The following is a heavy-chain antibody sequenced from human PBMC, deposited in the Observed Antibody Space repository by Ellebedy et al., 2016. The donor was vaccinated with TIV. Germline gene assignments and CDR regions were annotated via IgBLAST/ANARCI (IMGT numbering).Heavy chain of an antibody. V-gene: IGHV3-74*01. CDR1: GFIFSDFA. CDR2: INSDGSST. Sequence: GGSLRLSCAASGFIFSDFAILWVRQAPGKGLVWVSRINSDGSSTSYADSVKGRFTISRDNAKNTLYLQMNSLRAEDTAVYYCAKGGNWFDPWGQGTLVTVSS. CDR3: AKGGNWFDP. J-gene: IGHJ5*02.